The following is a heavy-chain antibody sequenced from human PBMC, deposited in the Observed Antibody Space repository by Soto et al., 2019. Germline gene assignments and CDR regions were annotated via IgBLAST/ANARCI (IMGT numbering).Heavy chain of an antibody. V-gene: IGHV4-30-4*01. CDR3: ARPSSTMIVDC. J-gene: IGHJ4*02. Sequence: PSETLSLTCTVSGGSISSGDYYWSWIRQPPGKGLEWIGYIYYSGSTYYNPSLKSRVTISVDTSKNQFSLKLNSVTAADTAVYYCARPSSTMIVDCWGQGTLVTVSS. CDR2: IYYSGST. D-gene: IGHD3-22*01. CDR1: GGSISSGDYY.